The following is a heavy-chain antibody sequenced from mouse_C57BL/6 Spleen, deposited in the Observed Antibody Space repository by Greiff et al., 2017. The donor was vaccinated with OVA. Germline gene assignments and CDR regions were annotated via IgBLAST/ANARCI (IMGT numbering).Heavy chain of an antibody. D-gene: IGHD1-1*01. CDR3: ARDYYGNPYYFDY. J-gene: IGHJ2*01. CDR2: IYPRSGNT. CDR1: GYTFTSYG. V-gene: IGHV1-81*01. Sequence: QVQLKQSGAELARPGASVKLSCKASGYTFTSYGISWVKQRTGQGLEWIGEIYPRSGNTYYNEKFKGKATLTADKSSSTAYMELRSLTSEDSAVYFCARDYYGNPYYFDYWGQGTTLTVSS.